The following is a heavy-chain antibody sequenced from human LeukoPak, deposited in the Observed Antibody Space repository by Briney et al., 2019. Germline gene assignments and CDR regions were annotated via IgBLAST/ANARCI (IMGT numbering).Heavy chain of an antibody. D-gene: IGHD6-13*01. Sequence: ASVKVSCKASGYTFTSYDINWVRQATGQGLEWMGWINPNSGGTNYAQKFQGRVTMTRDTSISTAYMELSRLRSDDTAVYYCASLFSSSWSYYFDYWGQGTLVTVSS. CDR2: INPNSGGT. J-gene: IGHJ4*02. V-gene: IGHV1-2*02. CDR3: ASLFSSSWSYYFDY. CDR1: GYTFTSYD.